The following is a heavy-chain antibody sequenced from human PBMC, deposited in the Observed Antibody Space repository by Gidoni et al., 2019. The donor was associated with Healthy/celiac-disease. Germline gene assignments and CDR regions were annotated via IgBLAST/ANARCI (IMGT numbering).Heavy chain of an antibody. CDR3: ARGKRTMVRGVIPYYYGMDV. CDR2: IIPIFGTA. D-gene: IGHD3-10*01. Sequence: QVQLVQSGAEVKKHGSSVKVSCKASGGTFSSYAISWVRQAPGQGLEWMGGIIPIFGTANYAQKFQGRVTITADESTSTAYMELSSLRSEDTAVYYCARGKRTMVRGVIPYYYGMDVWGQGTTVTVSS. CDR1: GGTFSSYA. J-gene: IGHJ6*02. V-gene: IGHV1-69*01.